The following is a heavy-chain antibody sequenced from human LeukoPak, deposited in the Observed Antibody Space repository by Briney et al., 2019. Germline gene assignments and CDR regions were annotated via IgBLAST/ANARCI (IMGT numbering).Heavy chain of an antibody. V-gene: IGHV1-18*01. D-gene: IGHD2-21*01. J-gene: IGHJ4*02. CDR1: GYTFTSYG. CDR2: ISAYNGNT. CDR3: ARKPGDYRKYYFDY. Sequence: GASVKVSCKASGYTFTSYGISWVRQAPGQGLEWMGWISAYNGNTNYAQKLRGRVTMTTDTSTSTAYMELRSLRSDDTAVYYCARKPGDYRKYYFDYWGQGTLVTVSS.